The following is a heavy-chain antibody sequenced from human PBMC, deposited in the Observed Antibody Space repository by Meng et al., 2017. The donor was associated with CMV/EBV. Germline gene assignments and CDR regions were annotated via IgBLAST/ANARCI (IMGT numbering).Heavy chain of an antibody. D-gene: IGHD3-3*01. CDR3: ARNPQKGYDFWSGYSQTWNDAFDI. Sequence: ASVKVSCKASGYTFTSYDINWVRQATGQGLEWMGWMNPNSGNTGYAQKFQGRVTMTRNTSISTAYMELSRLRSEDTAVYYCARNPQKGYDFWSGYSQTWNDAFDIWGQGTMVTVSS. CDR1: GYTFTSYD. CDR2: MNPNSGNT. V-gene: IGHV1-8*01. J-gene: IGHJ3*02.